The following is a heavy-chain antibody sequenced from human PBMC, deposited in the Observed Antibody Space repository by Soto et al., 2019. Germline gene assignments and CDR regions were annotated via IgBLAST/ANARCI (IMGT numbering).Heavy chain of an antibody. D-gene: IGHD6-13*01. Sequence: ASVKVSCKVSGYTLTELSMHWVRQAPGKGLEWMGGFDPEDGETIYAQKFQGRVTMTEDTSTDTAYMELSSPRSEDTAVYYCATSDHSSSWYPNPFDYWGQGTLVTVSS. CDR2: FDPEDGET. CDR1: GYTLTELS. V-gene: IGHV1-24*01. CDR3: ATSDHSSSWYPNPFDY. J-gene: IGHJ4*02.